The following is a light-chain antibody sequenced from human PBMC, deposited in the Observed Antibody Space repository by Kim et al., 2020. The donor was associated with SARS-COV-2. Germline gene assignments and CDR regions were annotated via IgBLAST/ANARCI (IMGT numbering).Light chain of an antibody. V-gene: IGKV3-15*01. CDR2: DTS. J-gene: IGKJ1*01. CDR1: QNVNNA. Sequence: VAPGERVTLSSRASQNVNNALAWYQHRPGQAPRLLMYDTSTRATGVATGFSGGGTGTDFTLTISSLQSEDSAVYYCQQYNSWPWTFGQGTKVDIK. CDR3: QQYNSWPWT.